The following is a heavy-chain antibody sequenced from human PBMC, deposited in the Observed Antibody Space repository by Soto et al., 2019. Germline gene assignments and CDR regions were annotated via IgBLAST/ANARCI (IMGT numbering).Heavy chain of an antibody. CDR1: GGSFSGNY. CDR2: FSDSGST. Sequence: SETLSLTCAVYGGSFSGNYWSWVRQPPGKGLEWIGEFSDSGSTNYNPSLESRVTISEDMSKSQFSLKLSSVTAADTAVYYCARGNFYYGMDVWGQGTTVTVSS. CDR3: ARGNFYYGMDV. V-gene: IGHV4-34*01. J-gene: IGHJ6*02.